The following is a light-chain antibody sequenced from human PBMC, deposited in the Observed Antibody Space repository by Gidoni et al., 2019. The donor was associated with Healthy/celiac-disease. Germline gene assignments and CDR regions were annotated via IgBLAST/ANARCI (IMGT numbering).Light chain of an antibody. J-gene: IGLJ1*01. Sequence: QSALTQPASVSGSPGQSITISCTGTSGDIADNNYVSWYQQHPGKAPKLMLYDVTNRPSGISNRFSGSKSGNTASLTISGLQAEDEADYYCSSYTSSSTPIFGTGTKVTVL. CDR1: SGDIADNNY. V-gene: IGLV2-14*01. CDR2: DVT. CDR3: SSYTSSSTPI.